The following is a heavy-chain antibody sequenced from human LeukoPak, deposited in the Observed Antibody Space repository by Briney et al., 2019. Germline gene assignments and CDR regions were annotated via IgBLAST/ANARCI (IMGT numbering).Heavy chain of an antibody. V-gene: IGHV1-2*02. Sequence: ASVRVSCKASGYTFTGYYMHWVRQAPGQGLEWMGWINPNSGGTNYAQKFQGRVTMTRDTSISTAYMELSRLRSDDTAVYYCASSKLELTYFDYWGQGTLVTVSS. D-gene: IGHD1-7*01. CDR2: INPNSGGT. CDR3: ASSKLELTYFDY. J-gene: IGHJ4*02. CDR1: GYTFTGYY.